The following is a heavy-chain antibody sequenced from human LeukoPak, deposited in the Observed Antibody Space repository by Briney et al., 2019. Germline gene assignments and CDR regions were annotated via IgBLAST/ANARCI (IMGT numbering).Heavy chain of an antibody. CDR3: ARGTYSSNWFLHY. CDR1: GFTFGDYG. Sequence: GGSLRLSCAASGFTFGDYGMSWVRQVPGKGLEWVSGTNWNGGSTGYADSVKGRFTISRDNAENSLYLQTNSLRAEDTALYYCARGTYSSNWFLHYWGQGTLVTVSS. J-gene: IGHJ4*02. D-gene: IGHD6-13*01. V-gene: IGHV3-20*04. CDR2: TNWNGGST.